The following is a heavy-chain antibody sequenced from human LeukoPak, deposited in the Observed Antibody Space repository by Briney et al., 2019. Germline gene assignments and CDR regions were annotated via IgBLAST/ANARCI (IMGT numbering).Heavy chain of an antibody. CDR1: GGSISSSSYY. CDR3: ARTSEVIAVAGGENPTFDH. Sequence: SETLSLTCTVSGGSISSSSYYWGWIRQPPGKGLEWIGSIYYSGSTYYNPSLKSRVTISVDTSKNQFSLKLSSVTAADTAVYYCARTSEVIAVAGGENPTFDHWGQGTLVTVSS. J-gene: IGHJ4*02. V-gene: IGHV4-39*01. D-gene: IGHD6-19*01. CDR2: IYYSGST.